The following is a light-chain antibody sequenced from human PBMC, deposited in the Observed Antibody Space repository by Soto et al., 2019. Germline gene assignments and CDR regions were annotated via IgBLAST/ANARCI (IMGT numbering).Light chain of an antibody. CDR3: QHYNSYSEA. CDR2: KAS. V-gene: IGKV1-5*03. J-gene: IGKJ1*01. Sequence: DIQMTQSPSTLSGSVGDRVTITCRASQTISSWLAWYQQKPGQAPKLLLYKASTLKSGVPSRFSGSGSGTEFTLTIRSLQPDDFATYYCQHYNSYSEAFGQGPKVDIK. CDR1: QTISSW.